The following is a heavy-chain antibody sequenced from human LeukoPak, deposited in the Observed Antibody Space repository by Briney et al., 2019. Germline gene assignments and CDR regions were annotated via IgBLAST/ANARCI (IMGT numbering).Heavy chain of an antibody. CDR3: ARVNGYCSSISCFLDY. CDR2: IIPIFGTA. J-gene: IGHJ4*02. CDR1: GGTFSSHV. V-gene: IGHV1-69*06. Sequence: ASVKVSCKTSGGTFSSHVIRWVRQAPGQGLEWMGGIIPIFGTANYAQKFQGRVTITADKFTNKVYMELSSLRSDDTAIYFCARVNGYCSSISCFLDYWGQGTVVTVSS. D-gene: IGHD2-2*01.